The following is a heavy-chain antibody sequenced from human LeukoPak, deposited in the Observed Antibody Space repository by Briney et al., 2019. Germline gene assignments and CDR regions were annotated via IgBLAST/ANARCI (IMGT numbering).Heavy chain of an antibody. CDR3: ALGYNDIWER. CDR1: SGSISSSNW. D-gene: IGHD3-22*01. Sequence: SETLSLTCAVSSGSISSSNWWSWVRRPPGKGLEWIGEINHSGRTNYNPSLKSRVTISVDRSDNQFSLKLTSVTAADTAVYYCALGYNDIWERWGRGTVVTVSS. CDR2: INHSGRT. V-gene: IGHV4-4*02. J-gene: IGHJ4*02.